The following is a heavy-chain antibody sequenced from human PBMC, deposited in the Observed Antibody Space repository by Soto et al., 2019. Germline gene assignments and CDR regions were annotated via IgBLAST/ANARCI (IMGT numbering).Heavy chain of an antibody. CDR3: ARHGYSSSWPDY. Sequence: HGESLKISCKGSGYSFTSYWISCVRQMPGKGLEWMGRIDPSDSYTNYSPSFQGHVTISADKSISTAYLQWSSLKASDTATYPCARHGYSSSWPDYWGQGTLVTVSS. J-gene: IGHJ4*02. D-gene: IGHD6-13*01. V-gene: IGHV5-10-1*01. CDR1: GYSFTSYW. CDR2: IDPSDSYT.